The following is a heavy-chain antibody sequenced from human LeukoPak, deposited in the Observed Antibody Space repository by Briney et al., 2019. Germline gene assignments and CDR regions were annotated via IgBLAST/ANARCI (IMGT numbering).Heavy chain of an antibody. V-gene: IGHV4-34*01. CDR1: GGSFSDYY. D-gene: IGHD2/OR15-2a*01. CDR2: INDSGNT. Sequence: SETLSLTCAVYGGSFSDYYWTWIRQTPGKGLEWIGEINDSGNTNYKPSLRSRVSIVVDTSKNQFSLRMGSVTAADSAVYYCARGHRGVLYYFDFWSQGTLVTVSS. CDR3: ARGHRGVLYYFDF. J-gene: IGHJ4*02.